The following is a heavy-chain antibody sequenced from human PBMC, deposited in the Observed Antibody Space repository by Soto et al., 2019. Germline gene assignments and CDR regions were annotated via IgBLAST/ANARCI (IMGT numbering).Heavy chain of an antibody. J-gene: IGHJ6*02. D-gene: IGHD2-15*01. CDR3: ATDLSGYCSGGSCYPEPYYYYGMDV. CDR2: FDPEDGET. CDR1: GYTLTELS. Sequence: QVQLVQSGAEVKKPGASVKVSCKVSGYTLTELSMHWVRQAPGKGLEWMGGFDPEDGETIYAQKFQGRVTMTEDTSTETAYMELSSMRSEDTAVYYCATDLSGYCSGGSCYPEPYYYYGMDVWGQGTTVTVSS. V-gene: IGHV1-24*01.